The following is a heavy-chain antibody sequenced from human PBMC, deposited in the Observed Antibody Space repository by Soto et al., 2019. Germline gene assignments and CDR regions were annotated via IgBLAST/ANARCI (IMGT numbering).Heavy chain of an antibody. V-gene: IGHV3-74*01. Sequence: ELQLVQSGGGLVQPGGSLRLSCAASGFAFSNYWMHWVRQAPGKGLVWVSRINGDGSSTSYADSVRGRFTICRDNAENALYLQMNSLRPEDTALYYCARFRVDGDPVPWGQGTLVTVSS. CDR1: GFAFSNYW. J-gene: IGHJ5*02. CDR3: ARFRVDGDPVP. D-gene: IGHD4-17*01. CDR2: INGDGSST.